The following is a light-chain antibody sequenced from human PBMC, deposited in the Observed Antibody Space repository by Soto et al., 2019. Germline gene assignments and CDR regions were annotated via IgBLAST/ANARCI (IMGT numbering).Light chain of an antibody. V-gene: IGLV8-61*01. CDR3: VLYMGSLV. Sequence: QTVVTQEPSFSVSPGGTVTLTCGLSSGSVSTSYYPSWYQQTPGQAPRTLIYSTNTRSSGVPDRFSGSILGNKAALTITGAQADDASDYYCVLYMGSLVFGGGTQLTVL. CDR1: SGSVSTSYY. CDR2: STN. J-gene: IGLJ2*01.